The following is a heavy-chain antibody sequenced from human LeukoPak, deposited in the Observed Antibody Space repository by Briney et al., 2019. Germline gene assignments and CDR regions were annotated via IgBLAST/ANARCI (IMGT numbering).Heavy chain of an antibody. CDR2: IYYSGST. D-gene: IGHD6-19*01. J-gene: IGHJ4*02. CDR1: GGSISSGGYY. V-gene: IGHV4-31*03. Sequence: SETLSLTCTVSGGSISSGGYYWSWIRQHPGKGLEWIGYIYYSGSTYYNPSLKSRVTISVDTSKNQFSLKLSSVTAADTAVYYCARASTVAGTEGHFDYWGQGTLVTVSS. CDR3: ARASTVAGTEGHFDY.